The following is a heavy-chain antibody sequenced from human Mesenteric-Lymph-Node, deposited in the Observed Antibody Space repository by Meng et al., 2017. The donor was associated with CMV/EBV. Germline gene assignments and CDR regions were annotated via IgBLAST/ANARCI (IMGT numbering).Heavy chain of an antibody. D-gene: IGHD6-19*01. CDR3: AREQWLVYYFDS. Sequence: ASVKVSCKASGYTFTSYGISWVRQAPGQGLEWMGWIDPKSGGTKYAQKFQGRVTMTGDTSINTVYMELTSLTSDDTAVYYCAREQWLVYYFDSWGQGTLVTVSS. J-gene: IGHJ4*02. CDR1: GYTFTSYG. V-gene: IGHV1-2*02. CDR2: IDPKSGGT.